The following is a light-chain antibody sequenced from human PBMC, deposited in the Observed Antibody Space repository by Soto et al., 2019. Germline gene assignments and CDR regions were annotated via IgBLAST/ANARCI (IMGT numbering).Light chain of an antibody. Sequence: DIMLTQSPSTLSVSTGERATLSCRASQSVSSNLAWYQQKPGQAPRLLIYGASTRATGIPDRFSGTGSGTDFTLTINRLEPEDFATYYCQRYGTSIKWTFGQGTKVAIK. J-gene: IGKJ1*01. CDR1: QSVSSN. CDR2: GAS. CDR3: QRYGTSIKWT. V-gene: IGKV3-20*01.